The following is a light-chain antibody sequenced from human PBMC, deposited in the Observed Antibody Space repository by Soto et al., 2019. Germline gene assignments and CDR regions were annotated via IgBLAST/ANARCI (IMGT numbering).Light chain of an antibody. CDR2: LNSDGSH. Sequence: QSVLTQSPSASASLGASVKLTCTLSSGHSSYAIAWHQQQPEKGPRYLMKLNSDGSHSKGDGIPDRFSGSSSGAERYLTISSLQSEDEADYYCQTWSTGIPNVVFGGGTKLTVL. J-gene: IGLJ2*01. CDR3: QTWSTGIPNVV. V-gene: IGLV4-69*01. CDR1: SGHSSYA.